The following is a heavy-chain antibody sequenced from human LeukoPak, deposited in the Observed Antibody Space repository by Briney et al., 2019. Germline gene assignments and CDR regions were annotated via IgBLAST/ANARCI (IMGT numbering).Heavy chain of an antibody. V-gene: IGHV3-23*01. CDR1: GFTFSSYA. CDR2: ISGSGGST. D-gene: IGHD3-16*01. J-gene: IGHJ6*02. CDR3: PKYVWVRGYYYYGMDV. Sequence: SGGSLRLSCAASGFTFSSYAMSWVRQAPGKGLEWVSAISGSGGSTYYADSVKGRFTISRDNSKNTLYLQMNSLRAEDTAVYYCPKYVWVRGYYYYGMDVWGQGTTVTVSS.